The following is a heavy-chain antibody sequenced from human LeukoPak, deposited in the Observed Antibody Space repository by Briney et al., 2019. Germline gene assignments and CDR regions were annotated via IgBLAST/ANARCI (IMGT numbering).Heavy chain of an antibody. CDR2: ISYDGSNK. V-gene: IGHV3-30*18. Sequence: GGSLRLSCAASGFTFSSFGMHWVRQAPGKGLEWVAVISYDGSNKYYADSVKGRFTFSRDNSKNTLYLQMNSLRAEDTAVYYCAKEYCSNSVCHSLDYWGQGTLVTVSS. J-gene: IGHJ4*02. CDR3: AKEYCSNSVCHSLDY. D-gene: IGHD2-8*01. CDR1: GFTFSSFG.